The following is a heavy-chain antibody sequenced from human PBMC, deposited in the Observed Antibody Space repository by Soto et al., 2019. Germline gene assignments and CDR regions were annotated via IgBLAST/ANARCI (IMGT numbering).Heavy chain of an antibody. CDR2: TYYRSKWYN. J-gene: IGHJ5*02. CDR1: GDSVSSNSAA. V-gene: IGHV6-1*01. Sequence: KQSQTLSLTCAISGDSVSSNSAAWNWIRQSPSRGLEWLGRTYYRSKWYNDYAVSVKSRITINPDTSKNQFSLQLNSVTPEDTAVYYCAREDIVLMVYATEYNWFDPWGQGTLVTVSS. D-gene: IGHD2-8*01. CDR3: AREDIVLMVYATEYNWFDP.